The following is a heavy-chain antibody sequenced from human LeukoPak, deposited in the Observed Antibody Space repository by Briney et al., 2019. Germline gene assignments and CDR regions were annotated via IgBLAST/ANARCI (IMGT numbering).Heavy chain of an antibody. Sequence: SVKVSCKASGGTFTTYAISWVRQAPGDGREWLGGIIPIFGTANYAQKFQGRVTITPDESTSTAYMELSSLRSEDTAVYYCARFPLDSGYDWGLFDYFGEGRLVTVSS. V-gene: IGHV1-69*13. CDR2: IIPIFGTA. D-gene: IGHD5-12*01. CDR1: GGTFTTYA. CDR3: ARFPLDSGYDWGLFDY. J-gene: IGHJ4*02.